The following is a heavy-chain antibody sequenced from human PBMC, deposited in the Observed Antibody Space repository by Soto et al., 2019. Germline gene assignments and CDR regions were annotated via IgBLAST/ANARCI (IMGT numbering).Heavy chain of an antibody. Sequence: SLRLSCAASGFTFSSYGMHWVRQAPGKGLEWVAVISYDGSNKYYADSVKGRFTISRDNSKNTLYLQMNSLRAEDTAVYYCAKDTMDTAMALFDYWGQGTLVTVSS. CDR1: GFTFSSYG. D-gene: IGHD5-18*01. CDR2: ISYDGSNK. V-gene: IGHV3-30*18. J-gene: IGHJ4*02. CDR3: AKDTMDTAMALFDY.